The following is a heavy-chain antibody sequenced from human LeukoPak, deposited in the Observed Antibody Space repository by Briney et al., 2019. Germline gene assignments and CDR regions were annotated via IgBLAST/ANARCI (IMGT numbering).Heavy chain of an antibody. Sequence: SGTLSLTCAVSGGSISSSNWWSRVRQPPGKGLEWIGSTYYDGSTYYNPSLKSRVTISRDTSKDQFSLRLSSVTAADTAVYYCALTYYYDSSGYYDYWGQGTLVTVSS. CDR2: TYYDGST. CDR1: GGSISSSNW. J-gene: IGHJ4*02. V-gene: IGHV4-4*02. D-gene: IGHD3-22*01. CDR3: ALTYYYDSSGYYDY.